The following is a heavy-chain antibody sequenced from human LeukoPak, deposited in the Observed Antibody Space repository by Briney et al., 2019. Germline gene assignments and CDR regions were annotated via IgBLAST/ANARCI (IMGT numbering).Heavy chain of an antibody. Sequence: GGSLRLSCAASGFTFSSYWMSWVRQAPGKGLEWVANIKQDGSEKYYVDSVKGRFTISRDNAKNSLYLQMNSLRAEDTAVYYCARGPSGTVAGTLGYWGQGTLVTVSS. J-gene: IGHJ4*02. CDR3: ARGPSGTVAGTLGY. D-gene: IGHD6-19*01. CDR1: GFTFSSYW. V-gene: IGHV3-7*01. CDR2: IKQDGSEK.